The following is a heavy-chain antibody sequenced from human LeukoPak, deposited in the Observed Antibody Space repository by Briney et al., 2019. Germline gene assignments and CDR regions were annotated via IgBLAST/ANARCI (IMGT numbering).Heavy chain of an antibody. J-gene: IGHJ4*02. V-gene: IGHV3-33*01. CDR3: ARDRGWRQIDY. D-gene: IGHD5-18*01. Sequence: GGSLRLSCAASGFTFSSYGMHWVRQAPGKGLEWVAVIWYDGSNKYYADSVKGRFTISRDNAKNSLYLQMNSLRAEDTAVYYCARDRGWRQIDYWGQGALVTVSS. CDR1: GFTFSSYG. CDR2: IWYDGSNK.